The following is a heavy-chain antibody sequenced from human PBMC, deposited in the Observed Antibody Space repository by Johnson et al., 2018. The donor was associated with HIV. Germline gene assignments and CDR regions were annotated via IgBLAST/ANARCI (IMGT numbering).Heavy chain of an antibody. CDR1: GFTFSSYG. J-gene: IGHJ3*02. CDR2: IQYDGSNN. D-gene: IGHD3-3*01. CDR3: ARGLTIFGVVTDAFDI. Sequence: QVQLVESGGGVVQPGGSLRLSCAASGFTFSSYGMHWVRQAPGKGLEWMAFIQYDGSNNYYADSVKGRFTISRDNSKNTLYLQINSLRAEDMAVYYCARGLTIFGVVTDAFDIWGQGTMVTVSS. V-gene: IGHV3-30*02.